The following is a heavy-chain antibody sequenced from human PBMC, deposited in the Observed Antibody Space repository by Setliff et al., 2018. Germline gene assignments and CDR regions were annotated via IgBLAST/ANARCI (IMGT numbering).Heavy chain of an antibody. J-gene: IGHJ4*02. Sequence: SETLSLTCTVSGGSMRSISYYWGWVRQPPGKGLEWIGTIYDSGTTYYNPSLKSRVTISVDTSKNQFSLRLSSVTAADTAVYYCARTGTYRYFDYWGRGTLVTVS. CDR1: GGSMRSISYY. CDR2: IYDSGTT. D-gene: IGHD1-1*01. V-gene: IGHV4-39*01. CDR3: ARTGTYRYFDY.